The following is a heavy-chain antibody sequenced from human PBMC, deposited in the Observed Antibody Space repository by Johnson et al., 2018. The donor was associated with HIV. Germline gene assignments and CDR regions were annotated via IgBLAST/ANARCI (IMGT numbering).Heavy chain of an antibody. CDR3: AKDVGNYWPDSFDI. D-gene: IGHD3-22*01. CDR1: GFTFSSYA. Sequence: QVQLVESGGGVVQPGRSLRLSCAVSGFTFSSYALHWVRQAPGTGLEWVAVISYDGSNKYYADSLRGRFNISRDNPKNTLYLQMNSLRAEDTGVYSCAKDVGNYWPDSFDIWGQGTMVTVSS. J-gene: IGHJ3*02. CDR2: ISYDGSNK. V-gene: IGHV3-30*04.